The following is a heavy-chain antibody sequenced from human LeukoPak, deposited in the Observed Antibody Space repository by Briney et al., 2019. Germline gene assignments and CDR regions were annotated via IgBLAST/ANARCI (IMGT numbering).Heavy chain of an antibody. CDR1: GFTFSSYA. CDR2: ISGSGGST. CDR3: ARDAKYSSSWYVG. D-gene: IGHD6-13*01. Sequence: PGGSLGLSCAASGFTFSSYAMSWVRQAPGKGLEWVSAISGSGGSTYYADSVKGRFTISRDNSKNTLYLQMNSLRAEDTAVYYCARDAKYSSSWYVGRGQGTLVTVSS. J-gene: IGHJ4*02. V-gene: IGHV3-23*01.